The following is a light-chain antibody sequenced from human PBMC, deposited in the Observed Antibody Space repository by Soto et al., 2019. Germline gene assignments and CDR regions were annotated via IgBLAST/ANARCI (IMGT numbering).Light chain of an antibody. CDR1: QSVNNY. CDR3: QQRRVWPLT. V-gene: IGKV3-11*01. Sequence: VLTQSPAILSLSPGERATLSCRASQSVNNYLAWYQQRPGQAPRLLIYDSSNRATGIPARFSASGSGTDLPLTISSLEPEDFAVYYCQQRRVWPLTFGGGTKVEIK. J-gene: IGKJ4*01. CDR2: DSS.